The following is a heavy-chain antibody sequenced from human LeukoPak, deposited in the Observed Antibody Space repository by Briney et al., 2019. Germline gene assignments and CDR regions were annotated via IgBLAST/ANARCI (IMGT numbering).Heavy chain of an antibody. D-gene: IGHD6-19*01. J-gene: IGHJ6*02. CDR3: ARSIVVAGFVSDYYYYGTDV. CDR1: GGSINSYY. V-gene: IGHV4-59*08. CDR2: IYYSGSP. Sequence: SETLSLTCTVSGGSINSYYWSRIRQPPGKGLEWVGYIYYSGSPTYNPSLKSRVAISIHTSKKHFSLKLSSVTAADTAVYYCARSIVVAGFVSDYYYYGTDVWGQGTTVTVSS.